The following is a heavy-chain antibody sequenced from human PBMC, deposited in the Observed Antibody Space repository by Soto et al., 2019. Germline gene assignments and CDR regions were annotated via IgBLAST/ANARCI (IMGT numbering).Heavy chain of an antibody. Sequence: SETRSLTCAGSGGSISRVGYSWSWIRQQPGKGLEWIGYIYHSGSTYYNPSLKSRVTISVDTSKNQFSLKLSSVTAADTAVYYCASYVTTVITPTDFLYSGQRPLVSV. CDR2: IYHSGST. CDR1: GGSISRVGYS. D-gene: IGHD3-22*01. CDR3: ASYVTTVITPTDFLY. V-gene: IGHV4-30-2*01. J-gene: IGHJ4*02.